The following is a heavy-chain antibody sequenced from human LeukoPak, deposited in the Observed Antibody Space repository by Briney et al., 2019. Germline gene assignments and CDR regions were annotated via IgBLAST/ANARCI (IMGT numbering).Heavy chain of an antibody. J-gene: IGHJ4*02. CDR2: ISSSSSYI. V-gene: IGHV3-21*01. CDR1: GFTFSSYS. D-gene: IGHD5-12*01. Sequence: GGSLRLSCAASGFTFSSYSMNWVRQAPGKGLEWVSSISSSSSYIYYADSVKGRFTISRDNAKNSLYLQMSSLRAEDTAVYYCAKDGNVVATIGLDYWGQGTLVTVSS. CDR3: AKDGNVVATIGLDY.